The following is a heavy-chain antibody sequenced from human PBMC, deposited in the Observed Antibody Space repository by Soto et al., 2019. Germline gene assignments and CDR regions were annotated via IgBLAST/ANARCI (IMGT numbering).Heavy chain of an antibody. CDR3: ARAEQSRDYYGSGTTSD. V-gene: IGHV4-4*02. J-gene: IGHJ4*02. D-gene: IGHD3-10*01. CDR1: GGSISSSNW. CDR2: IYHSGST. Sequence: QVKLQESGPGLVKPSGTLSLSCAVSGGSISSSNWWTWVRQPPGKGREWIGEIYHSGSTNYNPSLKSRVTIFVDKSKNQFSLRLSSVTAADTAMYYCARAEQSRDYYGSGTTSDWGQGTLVTVSS.